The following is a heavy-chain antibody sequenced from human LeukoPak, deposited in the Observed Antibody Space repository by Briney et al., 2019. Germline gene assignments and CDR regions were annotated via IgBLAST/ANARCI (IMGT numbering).Heavy chain of an antibody. CDR2: IYYSGST. CDR3: SSTYYYDSSGDYKWFDP. J-gene: IGHJ5*02. D-gene: IGHD3-22*01. CDR1: GGSISSYY. Sequence: PSETLSLTCTVAGGSISSYYWSWIRQPPGKGLEWIGYIYYSGSTNYNPSLKSRVTISVDTSKNQFSLKLSSVTAADTAVYYCSSTYYYDSSGDYKWFDPWGQGTLVTVSS. V-gene: IGHV4-59*01.